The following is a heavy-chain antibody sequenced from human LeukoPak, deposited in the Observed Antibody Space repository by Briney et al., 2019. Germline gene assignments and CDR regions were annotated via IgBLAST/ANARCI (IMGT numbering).Heavy chain of an antibody. CDR1: GFTVSSNY. CDR2: IYSGGST. CDR3: ARVYLSQQLVPGLDY. D-gene: IGHD6-13*01. J-gene: IGHJ4*02. Sequence: GGSLRLSCAASGFTVSSNYMTWVRQAPGKGLKWVSHIYSGGSTFYADSVKGRFTISRDNSKNTLYLQMNSLRAEDTALYYCARVYLSQQLVPGLDYWGQGTLITVSS. V-gene: IGHV3-53*01.